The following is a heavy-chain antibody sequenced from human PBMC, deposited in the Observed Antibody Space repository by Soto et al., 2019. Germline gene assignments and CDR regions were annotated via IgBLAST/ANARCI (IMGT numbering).Heavy chain of an antibody. D-gene: IGHD3-3*01. Sequence: SVKVSCKASGFTFTSSAVQWVRQARGQRLEWIGWIVVGSGNTNYAQKFQERVTITRDMSTSTAYTELSSLRSEDTAVYYCAAGPPIRFLEWLSTYYYYYGMDVWGQGTTVTVSS. CDR1: GFTFTSSA. CDR3: AAGPPIRFLEWLSTYYYYYGMDV. CDR2: IVVGSGNT. J-gene: IGHJ6*02. V-gene: IGHV1-58*01.